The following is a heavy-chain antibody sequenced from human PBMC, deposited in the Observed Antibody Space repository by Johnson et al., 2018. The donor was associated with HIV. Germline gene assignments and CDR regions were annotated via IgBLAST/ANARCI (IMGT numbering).Heavy chain of an antibody. V-gene: IGHV3-30*18. CDR3: AKDRAEVVVVHDALDM. J-gene: IGHJ3*02. CDR2: ISYDGSNE. D-gene: IGHD3-22*01. CDR1: GFTFGIYG. Sequence: QVQLVESGGGVVQPGTSLRLSCAASGFTFGIYGMHWVRQAPGKGLEWVALISYDGSNEYYGDSGKGRFSISRENSKKKLYLQMNSLRPEDTAVYYCAKDRAEVVVVHDALDMWGQGTMVTVSS.